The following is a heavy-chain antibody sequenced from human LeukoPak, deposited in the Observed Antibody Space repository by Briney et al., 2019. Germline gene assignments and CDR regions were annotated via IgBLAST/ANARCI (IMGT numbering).Heavy chain of an antibody. CDR2: ISNSDGNT. Sequence: GGSLRLSCAASGFRFNTFWMSWVRQAPGKGLDWVSTISNSDGNTYYADSVKGRFTISRDNSKNTLYLQMNSLTAEDTAIYYCAKATGTLGNWGQGTLVTVSS. CDR3: AKATGTLGN. V-gene: IGHV3-23*01. J-gene: IGHJ4*02. D-gene: IGHD1-1*01. CDR1: GFRFNTFW.